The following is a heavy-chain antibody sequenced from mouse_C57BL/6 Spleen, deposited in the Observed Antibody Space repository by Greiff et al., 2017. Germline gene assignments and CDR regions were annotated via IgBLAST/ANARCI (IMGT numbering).Heavy chain of an antibody. Sequence: VQLQQSGPELVKPGASVKISCKASGYAFSSSWMNWVKQRPGKGLEWIGRFYPGDGDTNYNGKFKGKATLTADKSSSTAYMQLSSLTSEDSAVYFCARGGSSYGYFDVWGTGTTVTVSS. CDR3: ARGGSSYGYFDV. V-gene: IGHV1-82*01. J-gene: IGHJ1*03. CDR1: GYAFSSSW. D-gene: IGHD1-1*01. CDR2: FYPGDGDT.